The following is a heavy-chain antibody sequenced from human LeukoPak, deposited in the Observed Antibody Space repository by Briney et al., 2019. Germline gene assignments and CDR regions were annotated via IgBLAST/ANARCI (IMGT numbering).Heavy chain of an antibody. Sequence: GGSLRLSCAASGFTVSSNYMSWVRQAPGKGLEWVSVIYSGGSTYYADSVKGRFTISRDNSKNTLYLQMDSLRAEDTAVYYCASLGRSSGRDYWGQGTLVTVSS. J-gene: IGHJ4*02. V-gene: IGHV3-66*01. D-gene: IGHD6-6*01. CDR2: IYSGGST. CDR3: ASLGRSSGRDY. CDR1: GFTVSSNY.